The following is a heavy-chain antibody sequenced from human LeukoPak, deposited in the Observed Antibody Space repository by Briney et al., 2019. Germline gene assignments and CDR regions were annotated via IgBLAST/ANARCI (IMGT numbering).Heavy chain of an antibody. Sequence: GTSLRLSCVVSGFTLTNYALHWVRQAPGKGLERVAVISYAGTNKYYADSVKGRFTISRDISKNTVYLHMDSLRDGDTAVYFCARGGYYYDTTGSPGDYWGQGTLVTVSS. V-gene: IGHV3-30-3*01. CDR3: ARGGYYYDTTGSPGDY. CDR1: GFTLTNYA. D-gene: IGHD3-22*01. J-gene: IGHJ4*02. CDR2: ISYAGTNK.